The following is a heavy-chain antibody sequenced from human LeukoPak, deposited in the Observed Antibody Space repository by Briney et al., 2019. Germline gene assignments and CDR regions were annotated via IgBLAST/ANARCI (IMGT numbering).Heavy chain of an antibody. Sequence: SVKVSCKASGGTFSSYAISWVRQAPGQGLEWMGGIIPIFGTANYAQKFQGRVTITADKSTSTAYMELSSLRSEDTAVYYSARSAVHDAFDIWGQGTMVTVSS. J-gene: IGHJ3*02. CDR3: ARSAVHDAFDI. D-gene: IGHD1-1*01. CDR1: GGTFSSYA. V-gene: IGHV1-69*06. CDR2: IIPIFGTA.